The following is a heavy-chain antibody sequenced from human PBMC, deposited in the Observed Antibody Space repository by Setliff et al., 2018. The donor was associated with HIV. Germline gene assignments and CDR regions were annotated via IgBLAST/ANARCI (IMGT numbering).Heavy chain of an antibody. CDR1: GFTFSSYS. CDR3: ARDQGSYDYVWGSYSNDY. V-gene: IGHV3-21*01. CDR2: ISSSSSYI. Sequence: GGSLRLSCAASGFTFSSYSMNWVRQAPGKGLEWVSSISSSSSYIYYADSVKGRFTISRDNAKNSLYLQMNSLRAEDTAVYYCARDQGSYDYVWGSYSNDYWGQGTLVTVSS. J-gene: IGHJ4*02. D-gene: IGHD3-16*01.